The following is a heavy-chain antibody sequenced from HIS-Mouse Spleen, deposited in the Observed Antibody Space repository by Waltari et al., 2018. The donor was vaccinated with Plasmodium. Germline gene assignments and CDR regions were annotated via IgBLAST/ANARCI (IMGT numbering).Heavy chain of an antibody. V-gene: IGHV3-66*01. CDR1: GFRVSGNY. CDR2: IYSGGST. J-gene: IGHJ4*02. CDR3: ATPRVGGSYFDY. Sequence: EVQLVESGGGLVQPGGSLRLSCAASGFRVSGNYMSWVRQGPGKGLEWVSVIYSGGSTYYADSVKGRFTISRDNSKNTLYLQMNSLRAEDTAVYYCATPRVGGSYFDYWGQGTLVTVSS. D-gene: IGHD1-26*01.